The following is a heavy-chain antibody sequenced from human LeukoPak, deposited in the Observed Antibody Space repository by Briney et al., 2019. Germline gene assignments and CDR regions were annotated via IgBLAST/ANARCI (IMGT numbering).Heavy chain of an antibody. CDR3: ARLGPRQVYDY. CDR1: AFTFSSYW. V-gene: IGHV3-7*05. Sequence: GGSLRLSCAASAFTFSSYWMSWVRQAPGKGLQWVANIKQDGSQKYYVDSVKGRFTISRDSAMNSLYLQMDSLRSDDTAAYYCARLGPRQVYDYWGQGTLVTASS. CDR2: IKQDGSQK. J-gene: IGHJ4*02. D-gene: IGHD1-14*01.